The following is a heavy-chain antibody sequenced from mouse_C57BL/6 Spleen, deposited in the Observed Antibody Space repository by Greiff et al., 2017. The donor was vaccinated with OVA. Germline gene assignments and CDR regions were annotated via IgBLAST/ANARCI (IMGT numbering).Heavy chain of an antibody. Sequence: QVQLQQSGAELARPGASVKMSCKASGYTFTSYTMHWVKQRPGQGLEWIGYINPSSGYTKYNQKFKDKATLTADKSSSTAYMQLSSLTSEDSAVYYCAETAQATFYAMDYWGQGTSVTVSS. D-gene: IGHD3-2*02. J-gene: IGHJ4*01. V-gene: IGHV1-4*01. CDR2: INPSSGYT. CDR1: GYTFTSYT. CDR3: AETAQATFYAMDY.